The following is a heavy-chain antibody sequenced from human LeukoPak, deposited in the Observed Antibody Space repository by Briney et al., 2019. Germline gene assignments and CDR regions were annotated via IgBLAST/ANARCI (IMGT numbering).Heavy chain of an antibody. V-gene: IGHV4-61*02. CDR3: ARDIVVVVAATYNWFDP. J-gene: IGHJ5*02. Sequence: SETLSLTCTVSGGSISSGSYYWSWIRQPAGKELEWIGRIYTSGSTNYNPSLKSRVTISVDTSKNQFSLKLSSVTAADTAVYYCARDIVVVVAATYNWFDPWGQGTLVTVSS. CDR2: IYTSGST. CDR1: GGSISSGSYY. D-gene: IGHD2-15*01.